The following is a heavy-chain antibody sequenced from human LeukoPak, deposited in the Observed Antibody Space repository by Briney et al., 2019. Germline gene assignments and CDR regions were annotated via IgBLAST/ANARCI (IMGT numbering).Heavy chain of an antibody. CDR2: ISSNGGST. V-gene: IGHV3-64*01. Sequence: GGSLTLSCAASGFTFSSYAMHWVRQAPGKGLEYVSAISSNGGSTYYANSVKGRFTISRDNSKNTLYLQMGSLRAEDMAVYYCARDPAAADPPGDYWGQGTLVTVSS. CDR3: ARDPAAADPPGDY. J-gene: IGHJ4*02. D-gene: IGHD6-13*01. CDR1: GFTFSSYA.